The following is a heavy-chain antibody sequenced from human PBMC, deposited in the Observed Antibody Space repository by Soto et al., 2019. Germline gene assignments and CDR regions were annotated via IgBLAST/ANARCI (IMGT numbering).Heavy chain of an antibody. CDR1: GGSISSGGYS. V-gene: IGHV4-34*01. CDR3: ARRGSGSYFEPYYYYGMDV. D-gene: IGHD1-26*01. J-gene: IGHJ6*02. CDR2: INHSGST. Sequence: SETLSLTCAVSGGSISSGGYSWSWIRQPPGKGLEWIGEINHSGSTNYNPSLKSRVTISVDTSKNQFSLKLSSVTAADTAVYYCARRGSGSYFEPYYYYGMDVWGQGTTVTVSS.